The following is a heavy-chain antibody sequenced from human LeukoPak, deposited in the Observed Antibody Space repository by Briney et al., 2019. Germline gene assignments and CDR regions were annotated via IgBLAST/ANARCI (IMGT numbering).Heavy chain of an antibody. J-gene: IGHJ3*02. CDR2: IYPCDSDT. CDR3: ARRGFCSGGDCYSAAFDI. CDR1: GYRFTSYW. V-gene: IGHV5-51*01. Sequence: GESLKISCKGSGYRFTSYWIAWVRQMTGKGLEWMGIIYPCDSDTRYSPSFHGQVTISADKSISTAYLQWSSLKASDTAMYYCARRGFCSGGDCYSAAFDIWGQGTVVTVSS. D-gene: IGHD2-15*01.